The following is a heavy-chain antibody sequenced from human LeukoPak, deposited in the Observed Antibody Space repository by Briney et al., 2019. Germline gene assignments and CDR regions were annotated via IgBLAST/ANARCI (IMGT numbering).Heavy chain of an antibody. J-gene: IGHJ4*02. D-gene: IGHD2-15*01. CDR2: ISPSGGRT. V-gene: IGHV3-23*01. CDR1: GFTFSSYA. Sequence: PGGSLRLSCAASGFTFSSYAMSWVRQAPGKGLEWVSGISPSGGRTYYADSVKGRFTISRDNSKNTLWLQMNSLRAEDTAVYYCAKDRLTGGSRHAYFDYWGQGTLVTVSS. CDR3: AKDRLTGGSRHAYFDY.